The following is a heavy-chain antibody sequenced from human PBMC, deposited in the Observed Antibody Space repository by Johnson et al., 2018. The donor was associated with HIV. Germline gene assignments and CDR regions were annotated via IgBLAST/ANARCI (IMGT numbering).Heavy chain of an antibody. D-gene: IGHD6-6*01. CDR2: IYSGGGT. CDR1: GFTVSRNY. J-gene: IGHJ3*02. Sequence: VQLVESGGGLVKPGGSLRLSCAASGFTVSRNYMSWVRQAPGKGLEWVSVIYSGGGTYYADSVKGRFTISRDNSKNTLYLQMNSLRAEDTAVYYCARPHVSSIAARRGVFDIWGQGTMVTVSS. V-gene: IGHV3-66*04. CDR3: ARPHVSSIAARRGVFDI.